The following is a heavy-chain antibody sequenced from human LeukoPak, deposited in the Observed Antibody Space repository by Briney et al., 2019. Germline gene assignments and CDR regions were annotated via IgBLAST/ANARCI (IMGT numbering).Heavy chain of an antibody. D-gene: IGHD6-13*01. CDR2: IYYSGST. V-gene: IGHV4-31*03. Sequence: SETLSLTCTVSGGSISSGGYYWSWIRQHPGKGLEWIGYIYYSGSTYYNPSLKSRVTISVDTSKNQFSLKLSSVTAADTAVYYCARSYSSSWPNYYYYGMDVWGQGTTVTVSS. J-gene: IGHJ6*02. CDR1: GGSISSGGYY. CDR3: ARSYSSSWPNYYYYGMDV.